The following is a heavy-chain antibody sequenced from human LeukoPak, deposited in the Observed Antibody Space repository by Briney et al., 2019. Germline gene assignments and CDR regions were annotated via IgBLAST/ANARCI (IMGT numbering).Heavy chain of an antibody. V-gene: IGHV4-34*01. D-gene: IGHD4-23*01. Sequence: SETLSLTCAVYGGSLSGYYWSWIRQPPGKGLEWIGEINHSGSTNYNPSLKSRVTISVDTSKNQFSLKLSSVTAADTAVYYCARRRNYGGNSPVGYWGQGTLVTVSS. CDR3: ARRRNYGGNSPVGY. CDR1: GGSLSGYY. J-gene: IGHJ4*02. CDR2: INHSGST.